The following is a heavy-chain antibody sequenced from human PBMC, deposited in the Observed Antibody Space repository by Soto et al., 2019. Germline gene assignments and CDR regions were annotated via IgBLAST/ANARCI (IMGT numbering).Heavy chain of an antibody. Sequence: PSETLSLTCTVSGGSMSNGYYYWSWVRQNPGKGLDWIGHIYHSGRTYYNPSLKSRVGILVDTSKNQFSLNLNSVTAADTAVYYCARWVEVSLDYFDSWGQGTPVT. CDR1: GGSMSNGYYY. J-gene: IGHJ4*02. CDR3: ARWVEVSLDYFDS. V-gene: IGHV4-31*03. D-gene: IGHD1-20*01. CDR2: IYHSGRT.